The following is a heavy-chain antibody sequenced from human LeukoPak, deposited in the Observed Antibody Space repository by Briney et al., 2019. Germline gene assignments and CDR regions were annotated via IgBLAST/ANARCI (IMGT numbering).Heavy chain of an antibody. Sequence: GRSLRLSCAASGFTFENDAMHWVRQAPGGGLEWVSSVSWDSGSIAYADSVKGRFSISRDNAENSLYLEMSSLRAEDTALYYCAKGPGWLLSKRYFDYWGQGTPVIVSS. J-gene: IGHJ4*02. V-gene: IGHV3-9*01. CDR3: AKGPGWLLSKRYFDY. CDR2: VSWDSGSI. D-gene: IGHD3-22*01. CDR1: GFTFENDA.